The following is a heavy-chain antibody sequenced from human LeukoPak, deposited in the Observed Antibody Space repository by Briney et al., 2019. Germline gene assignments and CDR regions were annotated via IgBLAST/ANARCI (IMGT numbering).Heavy chain of an antibody. CDR3: ARGGYYDFWSGSHDYYYMDV. D-gene: IGHD3-3*01. Sequence: GASVKVSCKASGGTFSSYAISWVRQAPGQGLEWMGGIIPIFGTANYAQKFQGRVTITADESTSTAYMELSSLRSEDTAVYYCARGGYYDFWSGSHDYYYMDVWGKGTTVTVSS. CDR1: GGTFSSYA. V-gene: IGHV1-69*13. J-gene: IGHJ6*03. CDR2: IIPIFGTA.